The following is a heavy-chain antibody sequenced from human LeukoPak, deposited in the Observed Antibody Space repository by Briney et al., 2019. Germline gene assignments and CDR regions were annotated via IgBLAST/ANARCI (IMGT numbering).Heavy chain of an antibody. CDR3: ARDLRTTGACDI. CDR2: INSDGSST. J-gene: IGHJ3*02. V-gene: IGHV3-74*01. D-gene: IGHD4-17*01. Sequence: GGSLRLSCAASGFTFSTYWMNWVRQAPGKGLVWVSRINSDGSSTRYADSVKGRFTISRDNAKNTLYLQMNSLRAEDTAVYYCARDLRTTGACDIWGQGTMVTVSS. CDR1: GFTFSTYW.